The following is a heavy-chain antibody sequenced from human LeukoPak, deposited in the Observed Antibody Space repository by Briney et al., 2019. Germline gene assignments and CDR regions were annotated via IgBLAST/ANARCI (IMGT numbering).Heavy chain of an antibody. CDR3: TTAGFTYSGYVDY. D-gene: IGHD5-12*01. J-gene: IGHJ4*02. V-gene: IGHV3-15*01. CDR1: GFTFSNAW. CDR2: IKSKTDGGTT. Sequence: GGSLRPSCAASGFTFSNAWMSWVRQAPGKGLEWVGRIKSKTDGGTTDYAAPVKGRFTISRDDSKNTLYLQMNSLKTEDTAVYYCTTAGFTYSGYVDYWGQGTLVTVSS.